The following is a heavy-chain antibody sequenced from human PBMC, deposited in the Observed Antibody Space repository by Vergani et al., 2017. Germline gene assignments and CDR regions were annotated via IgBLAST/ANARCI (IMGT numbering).Heavy chain of an antibody. CDR3: ARGKPSVAGTLDY. CDR1: GFTFSSYR. D-gene: IGHD6-19*01. J-gene: IGHJ4*02. Sequence: EVQLVESGGGLVKPGGSLRLSCAASGFTFSSYRMNWVRQAPGKGLEWVSSISSSSSYIYYADSVKGRFTISRDNAKNSLYLQMNSLRAEDTAVYYCARGKPSVAGTLDYWGQGTLVTVSS. CDR2: ISSSSSYI. V-gene: IGHV3-21*01.